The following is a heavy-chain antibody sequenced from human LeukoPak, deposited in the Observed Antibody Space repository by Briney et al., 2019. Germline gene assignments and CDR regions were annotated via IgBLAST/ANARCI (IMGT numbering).Heavy chain of an antibody. D-gene: IGHD3-22*01. Sequence: ASVKVSCKASGYTFISYYMHWVRQAPGQGLEWMGIINPSGGSTSYTQKFQGRVTMTRDTSTSTVYMELSSLRSEDTAVYYCARPRGYYYDSSGYYRDDAFDIWGQGTMVTVSS. CDR1: GYTFISYY. J-gene: IGHJ3*02. CDR3: ARPRGYYYDSSGYYRDDAFDI. V-gene: IGHV1-46*01. CDR2: INPSGGST.